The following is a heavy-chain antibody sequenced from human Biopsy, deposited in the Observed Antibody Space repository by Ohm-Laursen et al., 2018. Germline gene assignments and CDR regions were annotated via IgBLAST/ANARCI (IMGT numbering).Heavy chain of an antibody. J-gene: IGHJ4*02. Sequence: ASEKVSCQASSYTFTDYNIHWMRQPPGQGLECLGYVNFKTGATNYAQKFQGTVTMTRDTSIITAYMAMGRLRSADTAIYYCARDPLNGHKRFDYWGQGSLVTVSS. CDR2: VNFKTGAT. CDR1: SYTFTDYN. CDR3: ARDPLNGHKRFDY. V-gene: IGHV1-2*02. D-gene: IGHD2-8*01.